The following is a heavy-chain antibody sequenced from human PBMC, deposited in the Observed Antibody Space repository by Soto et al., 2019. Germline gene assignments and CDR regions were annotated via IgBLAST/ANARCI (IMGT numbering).Heavy chain of an antibody. CDR3: VSYSHGDY. CDR1: GFTFSNYW. V-gene: IGHV3-74*01. CDR2: IDHDGTT. Sequence: EVQLVESGGGLVQPGGSLRLSCAGSGFTFSNYWMHWVRQAPGKGLECVSRIDHDGTTDYADAVRGRFTISRDNAENTVYLQMNSLRPEDTAVNNCVSYSHGDYWGQGTLVTVSS. D-gene: IGHD1-26*01. J-gene: IGHJ4*02.